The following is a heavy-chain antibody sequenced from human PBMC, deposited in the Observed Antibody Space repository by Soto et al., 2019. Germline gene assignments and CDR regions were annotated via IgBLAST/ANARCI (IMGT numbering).Heavy chain of an antibody. CDR2: INPSGGST. CDR3: ARDSLGYCSGGSCYYYFDY. CDR1: GYTFTSYY. Sequence: GASVKVSCKASGYTFTSYYMHWVRQAPGQGLEWMGIINPSGGSTSYAQKFQGRVTMTRDTSTSTVYMELSSLRSEDTAVYYCARDSLGYCSGGSCYYYFDYWGQGTLVTVSS. D-gene: IGHD2-15*01. J-gene: IGHJ4*02. V-gene: IGHV1-46*01.